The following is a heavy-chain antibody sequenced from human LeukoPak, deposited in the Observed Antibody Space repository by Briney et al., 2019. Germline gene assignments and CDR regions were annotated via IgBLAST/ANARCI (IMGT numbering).Heavy chain of an antibody. V-gene: IGHV3-33*01. CDR2: IWYDGSNK. J-gene: IGHJ4*02. D-gene: IGHD6-13*01. Sequence: GGSLRLSCAASGFTFSSYGMHWVRRAPGKGLEWVAVIWYDGSNKYYADSVKGRFTISRDNSKNTLYLQMNSLRAEDTAVYYCARQYSSSWPFDYWGQGTLVTVSS. CDR3: ARQYSSSWPFDY. CDR1: GFTFSSYG.